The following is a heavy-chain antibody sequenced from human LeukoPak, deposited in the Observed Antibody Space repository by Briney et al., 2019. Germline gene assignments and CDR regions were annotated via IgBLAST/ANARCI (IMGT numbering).Heavy chain of an antibody. V-gene: IGHV4-38-2*02. Sequence: PSETLSLTCTVSGYSISSGYYWGWIRQPPGKGLEWIGTIYHSGTYYNPSLESRVTISVDTSKNQFSLKLSSVTAADTAVYHCARDPGYSSGWNYFDYWGQGTLVTVSS. D-gene: IGHD6-19*01. CDR3: ARDPGYSSGWNYFDY. J-gene: IGHJ4*02. CDR2: IYHSGT. CDR1: GYSISSGYY.